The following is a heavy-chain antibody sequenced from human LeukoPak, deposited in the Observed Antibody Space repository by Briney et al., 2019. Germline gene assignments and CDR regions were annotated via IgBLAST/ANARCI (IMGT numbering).Heavy chain of an antibody. CDR3: VKNGGVDY. V-gene: IGHV3-33*06. CDR2: IWYDGSNK. CDR1: GFTFSGFG. D-gene: IGHD3-10*01. J-gene: IGHJ4*02. Sequence: GGSLRLSCAASGFTFSGFGMHWVRQAPGKGLEWVAVIWYDGSNKYYADSVKGRFTISRDNSKNTLYLQMNSLRAEDTAVYFCVKNGGVDYWGQGTLVTVSS.